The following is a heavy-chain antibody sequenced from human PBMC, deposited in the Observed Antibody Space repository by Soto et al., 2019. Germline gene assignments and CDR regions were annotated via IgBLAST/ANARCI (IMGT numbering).Heavy chain of an antibody. V-gene: IGHV1-69*06. CDR2: IIPLFGTA. J-gene: IGHJ4*02. D-gene: IGHD2-21*02. CDR1: GGIFSSNT. Sequence: QVYLVQSGAEVKKSGSSVKISCKASGGIFSSNTINWVRQAAGQGLEWMGGIIPLFGTANYAEKFQGRVTITADKSTKTEYMELTSPRSEDTAVYYCASKAACGGDCYAFDSWGQGTLVTVSS. CDR3: ASKAACGGDCYAFDS.